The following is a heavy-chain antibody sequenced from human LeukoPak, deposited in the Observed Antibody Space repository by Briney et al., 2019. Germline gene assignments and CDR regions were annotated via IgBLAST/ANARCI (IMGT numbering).Heavy chain of an antibody. CDR1: GFTFSRDS. V-gene: IGHV3-74*01. J-gene: IGHJ4*02. CDR2: INPDGSTT. CDR3: ARDRRGRGRVTYYFDY. Sequence: GGSLRLSCAASGFTFSRDSMHWVRQSPGKGLVWLSRINPDGSTTNYADSVKGRFTISRDNAKNTLYLQMNSLRAEDTAVYYCARDRRGRGRVTYYFDYWGQGTLVTVSS. D-gene: IGHD2-21*02.